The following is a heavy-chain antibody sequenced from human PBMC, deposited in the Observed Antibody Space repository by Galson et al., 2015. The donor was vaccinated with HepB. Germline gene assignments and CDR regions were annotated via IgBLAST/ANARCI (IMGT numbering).Heavy chain of an antibody. CDR1: GFTFSSYA. CDR2: ISYDGSNK. D-gene: IGHD6-6*01. CDR3: ARDWPKQLVLDY. V-gene: IGHV3-30-3*01. Sequence: SLRLSCAASGFTFSSYAMHWVRQAPGKGLEWVAVISYDGSNKYYADSVRGRFTISRDNSKNTLYLQMNSLRAEDTAVYYCARDWPKQLVLDYWGQGTLVTVSS. J-gene: IGHJ4*02.